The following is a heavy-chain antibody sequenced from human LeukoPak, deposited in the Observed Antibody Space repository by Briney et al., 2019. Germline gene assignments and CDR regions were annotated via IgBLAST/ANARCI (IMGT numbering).Heavy chain of an antibody. V-gene: IGHV3-74*01. J-gene: IGHJ6*03. CDR1: GFIFSSYW. D-gene: IGHD3-10*01. Sequence: GGSLRLSCAASGFIFSSYWMHRVRHAPGKGLAWVSRINADGSSTSYADSVKGRFTISRDNSKNTLYLQMNSLRVEDTAVYYCAKDHYYGSGSYYNDNYMDVWGKGTTVTISS. CDR2: INADGSST. CDR3: AKDHYYGSGSYYNDNYMDV.